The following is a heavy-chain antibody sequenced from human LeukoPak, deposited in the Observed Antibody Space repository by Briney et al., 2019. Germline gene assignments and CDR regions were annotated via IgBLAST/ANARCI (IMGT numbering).Heavy chain of an antibody. CDR2: ISGSGGST. V-gene: IGHV3-23*01. D-gene: IGHD3-9*01. CDR3: AKSRGAYNFLTVYYDY. J-gene: IGHJ4*02. Sequence: GGSLRLSCAASGFTFSSYAMSWVRQAPGKGLEWVSAISGSGGSTYYADSVKGRFTISRDNSKDTLYLQMNSLRAEDTAVYYCAKSRGAYNFLTVYYDYWGQETLVTVSS. CDR1: GFTFSSYA.